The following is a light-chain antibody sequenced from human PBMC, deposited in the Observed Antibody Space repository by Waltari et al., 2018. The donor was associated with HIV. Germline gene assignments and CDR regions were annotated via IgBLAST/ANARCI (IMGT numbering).Light chain of an antibody. CDR3: RAWSSNTAV. CDR1: KLGAKY. Sequence: SYELTQPPSVSVSPGQTASVTCSADKLGAKYVSWYQQKPGQSPVVVIYEDKKRPSGIPERFSDSNSGNTATLTIGGTQAMDEADYYWRAWSSNTAVFGGGTKLTVL. CDR2: EDK. J-gene: IGLJ2*01. V-gene: IGLV3-1*01.